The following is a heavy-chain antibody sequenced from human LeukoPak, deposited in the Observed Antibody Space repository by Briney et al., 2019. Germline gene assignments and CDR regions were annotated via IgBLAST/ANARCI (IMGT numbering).Heavy chain of an antibody. CDR3: ARGTTLGYCSSTSCFPLVY. CDR1: GYTFTGYY. CDR2: INPNRGGT. V-gene: IGHV1-2*02. D-gene: IGHD2-2*01. Sequence: ASVKVSCKASGYTFTGYYMHWVRQAPGQGLEWMGWINPNRGGTNYAQKFQGRVTMTRDTSISTAYMELSRLRSDDTAVYYCARGTTLGYCSSTSCFPLVYWGQGTLVTVSS. J-gene: IGHJ4*02.